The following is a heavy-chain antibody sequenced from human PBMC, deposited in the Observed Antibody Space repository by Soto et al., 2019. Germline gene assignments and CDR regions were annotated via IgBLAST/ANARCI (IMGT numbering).Heavy chain of an antibody. J-gene: IGHJ4*02. CDR3: ARGLISGSHYSGGWYYFDS. CDR2: IYHSGST. CDR1: GGSISSGGYS. V-gene: IGHV4-30-2*01. Sequence: SETLSLTCAVSGGSISSGGYSWSWIRQPPGKGLEWIGYIYHSGSTYYNPSLKSRVTISVHTSNSQFSLELSSVTAADTAVYYCARGLISGSHYSGGWYYFDSWGQGTQVTVSS. D-gene: IGHD1-26*01.